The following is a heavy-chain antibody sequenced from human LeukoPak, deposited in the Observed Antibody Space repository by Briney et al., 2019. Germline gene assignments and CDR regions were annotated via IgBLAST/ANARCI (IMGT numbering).Heavy chain of an antibody. CDR1: GFSFSTYW. CDR2: IDQGGSVR. Sequence: GGSLRLSCAASGFSFSTYWMSWVRQTPEKGLEFVANIDQGGSVRNYMDSLKGRCTISRDNAKKSLYLEINSLRADDTAVYYCARDPESSSFDLWGRGTLVTVSS. CDR3: ARDPESSSFDL. V-gene: IGHV3-7*01. J-gene: IGHJ4*02. D-gene: IGHD6-13*01.